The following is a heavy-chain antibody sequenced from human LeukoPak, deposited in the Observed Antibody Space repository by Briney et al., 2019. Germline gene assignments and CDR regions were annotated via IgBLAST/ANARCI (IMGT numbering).Heavy chain of an antibody. CDR3: ARRLYDSSGYYQGTGDAFDI. D-gene: IGHD3-22*01. V-gene: IGHV3-11*01. J-gene: IGHJ3*02. CDR2: ISSSGSTI. Sequence: GGSLRLSCAASGFTFSDYYMSWIRQAPGKGLEWVSYISSSGSTIYYADSVKGRFTISRDNAKNSLYLQMNSLRAEDTALYYCARRLYDSSGYYQGTGDAFDIWGQGTMVTVSS. CDR1: GFTFSDYY.